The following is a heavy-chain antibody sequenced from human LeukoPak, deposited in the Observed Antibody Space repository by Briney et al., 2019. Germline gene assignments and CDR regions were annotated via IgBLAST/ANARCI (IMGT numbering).Heavy chain of an antibody. D-gene: IGHD3-9*01. J-gene: IGHJ5*02. CDR1: GFTFDDYA. CDR2: ISWNSDST. CDR3: AKLPTGYPNWFDP. V-gene: IGHV3-23*01. Sequence: GGSLRLSCAASGFTFDDYAMHWVRQAPGKGLEWVSGISWNSDSTYYADSVTGRFTISRDNSKNTLYLQMNSLRAEDTALYYCAKLPTGYPNWFDPWGQGTLVTVSS.